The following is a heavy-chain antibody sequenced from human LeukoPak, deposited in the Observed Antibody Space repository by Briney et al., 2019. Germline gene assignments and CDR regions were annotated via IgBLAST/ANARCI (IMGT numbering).Heavy chain of an antibody. D-gene: IGHD5-18*01. V-gene: IGHV1-69*05. Sequence: SVKVSCKASGGTFSSYAISWVRQAPGQGLEWMGRIIPIFGTANYAQKFQGRVTITTDESTSTAYMELSSLRSEDTAVYYCARDLVGIQLWDDAFDIWGQGTMVTVSS. CDR1: GGTFSSYA. CDR2: IIPIFGTA. CDR3: ARDLVGIQLWDDAFDI. J-gene: IGHJ3*02.